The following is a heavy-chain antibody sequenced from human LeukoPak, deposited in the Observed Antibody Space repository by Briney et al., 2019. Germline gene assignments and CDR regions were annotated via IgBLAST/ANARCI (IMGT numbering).Heavy chain of an antibody. CDR1: GFTFSSYS. CDR2: SNTDGTI. J-gene: IGHJ3*01. CDR3: VRNRDYAFDF. Sequence: GGSLRLSCAASGFTFSSYSMNWVRQAPGKGLEWISYSNTDGTISYADSVKGRFTISRDNAENSLYLQMNSLRDEDTAVYFCVRNRDYAFDFWGQGTMVTVSS. V-gene: IGHV3-48*02.